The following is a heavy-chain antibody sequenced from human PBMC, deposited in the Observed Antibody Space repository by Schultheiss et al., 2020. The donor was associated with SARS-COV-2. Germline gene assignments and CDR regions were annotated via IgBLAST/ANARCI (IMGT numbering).Heavy chain of an antibody. V-gene: IGHV3-30*04. D-gene: IGHD6-19*01. Sequence: GGSLRLSCAASGFTFSSYAMHWVRQAPGKGLEWVAVISYDGSNKYYADSVKGRFTISRDNSKNTLYLQMNSLRAEDTAVYYCARVRVSSGGFDPWGQGTLVTVSS. CDR2: ISYDGSNK. CDR1: GFTFSSYA. J-gene: IGHJ5*02. CDR3: ARVRVSSGGFDP.